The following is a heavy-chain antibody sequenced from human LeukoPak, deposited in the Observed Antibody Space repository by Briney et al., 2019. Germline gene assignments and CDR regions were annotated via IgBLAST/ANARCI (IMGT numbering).Heavy chain of an antibody. D-gene: IGHD6-13*01. CDR2: ISASSNYI. J-gene: IGHJ4*02. CDR3: ARGAGIAGGSYFDY. CDR1: GFTFSSYS. Sequence: GGSLRLSCAASGFTFSSYSMNWVRQAPGKGLEWVSSISASSNYIYYADSLTGRFTISRDNAKNSLYLQMNSLRAEDTAVYFCARGAGIAGGSYFDYWGQGTLVTVSS. V-gene: IGHV3-21*01.